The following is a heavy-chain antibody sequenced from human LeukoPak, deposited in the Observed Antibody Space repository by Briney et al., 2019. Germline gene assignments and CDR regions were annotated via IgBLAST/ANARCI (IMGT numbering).Heavy chain of an antibody. J-gene: IGHJ4*02. Sequence: GGSLRLSCAASRFSFSSYSMNWVRQAPGKGLELVSFISSSSSSIDYADSVKGRFTISRDNAQNSLYLQMNSLRGDDTAVYYCARGTGSGSWLVDYWGQGTLVTVSS. CDR2: ISSSSSSI. V-gene: IGHV3-48*01. D-gene: IGHD6-13*01. CDR1: RFSFSSYS. CDR3: ARGTGSGSWLVDY.